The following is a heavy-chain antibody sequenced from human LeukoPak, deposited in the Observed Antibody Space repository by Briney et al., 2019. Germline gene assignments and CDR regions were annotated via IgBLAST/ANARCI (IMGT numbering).Heavy chain of an antibody. Sequence: GGSLRLSCAASGFTFSGSAMHWVRQASGKGLEWVGRIRSKANSYATACAASVKGRFTISRDDSKNTAYLQMNSLKTEDTAVYYCTREVTMVRGVITTSGYWGQGTLVTVSS. J-gene: IGHJ4*02. CDR2: IRSKANSYAT. CDR3: TREVTMVRGVITTSGY. D-gene: IGHD3-10*01. CDR1: GFTFSGSA. V-gene: IGHV3-73*01.